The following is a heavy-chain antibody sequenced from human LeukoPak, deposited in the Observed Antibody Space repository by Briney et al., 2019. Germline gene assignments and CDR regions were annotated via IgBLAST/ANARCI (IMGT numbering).Heavy chain of an antibody. CDR1: GFTISSNG. V-gene: IGHV3-23*01. CDR3: ASRDACSGDICYGLGY. J-gene: IGHJ4*02. CDR2: ISWTRHDT. D-gene: IGHD2-15*01. Sequence: GGSLRLSCAAAGFTISSNGMHWVRQAPGKGLEWVSGISWTRHDTYSADSVKGRFTISRDNSKNTLYLQMNSLRGEDTATYYCASRDACSGDICYGLGYWGQGTLVTVST.